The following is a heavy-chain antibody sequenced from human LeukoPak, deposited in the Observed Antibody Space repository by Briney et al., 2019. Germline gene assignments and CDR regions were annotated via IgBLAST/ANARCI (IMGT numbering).Heavy chain of an antibody. J-gene: IGHJ4*02. CDR1: GFTFTNSW. CDR2: IKHDGSVK. CDR3: AGTSYYFHY. V-gene: IGHV3-7*01. Sequence: GGSLRLSCAASGFTFTNSWMSGVRQAPGKGLEWLANIKHDGSVKNYVDSVKGRFTISRDNAKNSVYLQKSSLRVEDTAVYFCAGTSYYFHYWGQGTLVTVSP.